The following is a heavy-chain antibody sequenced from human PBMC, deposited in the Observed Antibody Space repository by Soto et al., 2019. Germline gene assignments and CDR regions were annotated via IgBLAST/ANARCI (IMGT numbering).Heavy chain of an antibody. CDR3: ATNPFSFPGY. Sequence: PGGSMRLSCAASGFTVRISAVAGFRQAQGKGLEWVSSISGSSGNTNYADSVKGRFTISRDNAKNSLYLQMNSLRAADTAGYYCATNPFSFPGYWGQGTLVTLSS. D-gene: IGHD2-2*01. V-gene: IGHV3-48*04. CDR1: GFTVRISA. CDR2: ISGSSGNT. J-gene: IGHJ4*02.